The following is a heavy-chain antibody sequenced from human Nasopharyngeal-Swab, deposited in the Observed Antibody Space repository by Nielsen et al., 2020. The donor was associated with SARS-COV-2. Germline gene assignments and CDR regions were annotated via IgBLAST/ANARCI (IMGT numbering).Heavy chain of an antibody. D-gene: IGHD1-1*01. Sequence: SETLSLTCSVSGGSISGYFLRWIRQPAGEGLEWIGRVYTSGSTNYNPPLKSRVTISIDMSKNQFSLELRSVTAADTAFYYCARSGTTKYGLDVWGQGTTVIVSS. J-gene: IGHJ6*01. V-gene: IGHV4-4*07. CDR3: ARSGTTKYGLDV. CDR2: VYTSGST. CDR1: GGSISGYF.